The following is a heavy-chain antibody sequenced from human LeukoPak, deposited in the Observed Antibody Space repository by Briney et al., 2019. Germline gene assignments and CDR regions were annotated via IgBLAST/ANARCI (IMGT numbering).Heavy chain of an antibody. D-gene: IGHD6-19*01. CDR3: ARVRYSSAWGWFDP. Sequence: KSSETLSLTCTVSGASINSYFWSWIRQPPGKGLEWVGYLHYGGNTNYNPSLKNRVTISVDTSKNQFSLKLTSLTAADTAVYYCARVRYSSAWGWFDPWGQGTLVTVSS. CDR1: GASINSYF. CDR2: LHYGGNT. V-gene: IGHV4-59*01. J-gene: IGHJ5*02.